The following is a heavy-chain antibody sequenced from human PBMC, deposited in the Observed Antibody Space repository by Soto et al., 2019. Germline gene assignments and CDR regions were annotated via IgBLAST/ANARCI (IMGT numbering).Heavy chain of an antibody. Sequence: HPXGALLPSGAASGFTFRDYAMSWVRQAPGRGLEWVSVVSNSGSSTYYADSVKVRFTISRGNSKNTLYLQMNSLRAEDTAVYYCAKNSRETTTCCGEDWGQGTRVTVSS. CDR3: AKNSRETTTCCGED. V-gene: IGHV3-23*01. CDR2: VSNSGSST. J-gene: IGHJ4*02. CDR1: GFTFRDYA. D-gene: IGHD2-21*01.